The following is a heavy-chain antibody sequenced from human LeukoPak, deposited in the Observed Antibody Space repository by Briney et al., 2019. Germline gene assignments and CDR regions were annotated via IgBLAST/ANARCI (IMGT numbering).Heavy chain of an antibody. CDR1: GFTFSSYW. CDR3: ARAGGSGYDDY. CDR2: IKQDGSEK. Sequence: GGSLRLSCAASGFTFSSYWMSWVRQAPGKGLEWVAKIKQDGSEKYYVDSVKGRFTISRDNAKNSLYLQMNSLRAEDTAVYYCARAGGSGYDDYWGQGTLVTVSS. D-gene: IGHD5-12*01. V-gene: IGHV3-7*01. J-gene: IGHJ4*02.